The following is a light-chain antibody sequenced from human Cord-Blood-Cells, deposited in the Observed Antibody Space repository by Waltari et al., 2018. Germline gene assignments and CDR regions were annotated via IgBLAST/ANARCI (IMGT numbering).Light chain of an antibody. CDR2: DVS. CDR3: CSYAGSYTV. V-gene: IGLV2-11*01. CDR1: SSDVGGHNY. J-gene: IGLJ2*01. Sequence: QSALPKPRSVSGSPGQSATISCTGTSSDVGGHNYISWYQHHPGKAPNLMLYDVSKRPAGVPDRFSGSKSGNTASLTISGLQAEDEADYYCCSYAGSYTVFGGGTKLTVL.